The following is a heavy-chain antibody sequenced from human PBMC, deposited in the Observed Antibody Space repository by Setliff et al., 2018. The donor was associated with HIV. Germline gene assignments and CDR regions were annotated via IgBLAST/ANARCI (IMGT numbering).Heavy chain of an antibody. V-gene: IGHV4-59*01. CDR3: ARASHGDSSSWYGLYYYYGMDV. J-gene: IGHJ6*02. Sequence: SETLSLTCTVSGGSISSYYWSWIRQPPGKGLEWIGYIYYSGSTNYNPSLKSRVTISVDTSKNQFSLKLSSVTAADTAVYYCARASHGDSSSWYGLYYYYGMDVWGQGTTVTVSS. CDR2: IYYSGST. D-gene: IGHD6-13*01. CDR1: GGSISSYY.